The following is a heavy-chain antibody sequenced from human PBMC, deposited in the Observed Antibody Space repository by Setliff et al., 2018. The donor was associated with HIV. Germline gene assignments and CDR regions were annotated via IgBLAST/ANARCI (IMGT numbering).Heavy chain of an antibody. J-gene: IGHJ4*02. D-gene: IGHD3-22*01. V-gene: IGHV4-34*01. CDR1: GGSFSGYY. Sequence: PSETLSLTCAVYGGSFSGYYWSWIRQPPGKGLEWIGEINHSGSTNYNPSLKSRVTISVDTSKNQFSLKLSSVTAADTAVYYCARHDSGGYYSLDYWDQGTLVTVSS. CDR2: INHSGST. CDR3: ARHDSGGYYSLDY.